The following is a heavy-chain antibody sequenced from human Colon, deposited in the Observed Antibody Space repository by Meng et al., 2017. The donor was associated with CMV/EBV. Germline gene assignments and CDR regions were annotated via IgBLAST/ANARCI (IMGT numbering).Heavy chain of an antibody. CDR2: IQYDGNTK. CDR3: AKEAGGAHYGLDV. J-gene: IGHJ6*02. CDR1: GFTFSSYG. V-gene: IGHV3-30*02. Sequence: GESLKISCAASGFTFSSYGMVWVRQAPGKGLEWVAFIQYDGNTKHYADSMKGRFTIPRDNFNNTLHLHMDGLRVEDTAVYYCAKEAGGAHYGLDVWGQGTTVTVSS. D-gene: IGHD1-26*01.